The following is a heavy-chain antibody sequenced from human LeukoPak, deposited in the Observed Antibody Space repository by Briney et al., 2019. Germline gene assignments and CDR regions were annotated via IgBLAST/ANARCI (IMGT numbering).Heavy chain of an antibody. CDR2: ISYDGSNK. J-gene: IGHJ6*02. Sequence: GGSLRLSCAASGFTFSSYGMHWVRQAPGKGLEWVAVISYDGSNKYYADSVKGRFTISRDNSKNTLYLQMNSLRAEDTAVYYCAKVGYYDSSGPRRRPYYYYGMDVWGQGTTVTVSS. D-gene: IGHD3-22*01. CDR3: AKVGYYDSSGPRRRPYYYYGMDV. CDR1: GFTFSSYG. V-gene: IGHV3-30*18.